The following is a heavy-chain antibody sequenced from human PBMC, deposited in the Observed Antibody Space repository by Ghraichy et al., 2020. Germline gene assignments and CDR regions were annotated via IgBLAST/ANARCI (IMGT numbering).Heavy chain of an antibody. Sequence: GGSLRLSCAASGFTVSSNYMSWVRQAPGKGLEWVSVIYSGGSTYYADSVKGRFTISRDNSKNTLYLQMNSLRAEDTAVYYCAREGGPGQQGYCSSTSCSYGMDVWGQGTTVTVSS. CDR3: AREGGPGQQGYCSSTSCSYGMDV. V-gene: IGHV3-66*01. D-gene: IGHD2-2*01. CDR1: GFTVSSNY. CDR2: IYSGGST. J-gene: IGHJ6*02.